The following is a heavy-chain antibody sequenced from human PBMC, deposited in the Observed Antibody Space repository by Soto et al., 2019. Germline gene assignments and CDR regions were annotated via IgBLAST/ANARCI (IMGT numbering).Heavy chain of an antibody. J-gene: IGHJ3*02. V-gene: IGHV4-59*01. Sequence: PSETLSLTCTVSGGSISSYYWSWIRQPPGKGLEWIGYIYYSGSTNYNPSLKSRVTISVDTSKNQFSLKLSSVTAADTAVYYCARDASTGDAFDIWGQGTMVTVSS. D-gene: IGHD1-1*01. CDR1: GGSISSYY. CDR3: ARDASTGDAFDI. CDR2: IYYSGST.